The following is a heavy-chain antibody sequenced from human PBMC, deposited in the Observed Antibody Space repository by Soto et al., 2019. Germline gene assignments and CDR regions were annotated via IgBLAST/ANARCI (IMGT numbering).Heavy chain of an antibody. CDR2: INPNSGAT. D-gene: IGHD3-16*01. Sequence: ASVKVSCKASGYTFTGYFMHWVRPAPGEGLEWMGWINPNSGATKYAPKFQGRVTMTRDTSNRTAYLELSRLTSDDTAIYYCARGGGTTLAPLPWGQGTPVTVSS. J-gene: IGHJ5*02. CDR1: GYTFTGYF. V-gene: IGHV1-2*02. CDR3: ARGGGTTLAPLP.